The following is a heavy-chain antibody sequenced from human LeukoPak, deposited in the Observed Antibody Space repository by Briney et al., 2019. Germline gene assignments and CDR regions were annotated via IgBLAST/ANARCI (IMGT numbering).Heavy chain of an antibody. J-gene: IGHJ6*02. Sequence: ASVKVSCKASGYTFTSYGFSWVRQAPGQGLEWMGWISAYNGNTNYAQKLQGRVTMTTDTSTSTAYMELRSLRSDDTAVYYCARVYCSSTSCYRAYYYGMDVWGQGTTVTVSS. CDR1: GYTFTSYG. CDR2: ISAYNGNT. D-gene: IGHD2-2*02. CDR3: ARVYCSSTSCYRAYYYGMDV. V-gene: IGHV1-18*01.